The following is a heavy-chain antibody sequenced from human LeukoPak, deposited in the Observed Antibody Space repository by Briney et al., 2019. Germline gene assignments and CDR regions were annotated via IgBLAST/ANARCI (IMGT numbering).Heavy chain of an antibody. J-gene: IGHJ5*02. V-gene: IGHV1-2*02. Sequence: ASVKVSCKASGYTFISYAMNWVRQAPGQGLEWMGWINLNSGGTNYAQKFQGRVTMTRDTSISTAYMELSRLRSDDTAVHYCARDRSGDDDFWSGYYSNYFDPWGQGTLVTVSS. D-gene: IGHD3-3*01. CDR1: GYTFISYA. CDR3: ARDRSGDDDFWSGYYSNYFDP. CDR2: INLNSGGT.